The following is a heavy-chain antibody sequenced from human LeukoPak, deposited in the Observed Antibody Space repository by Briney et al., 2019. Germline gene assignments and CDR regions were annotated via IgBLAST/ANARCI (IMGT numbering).Heavy chain of an antibody. CDR1: GGSISSYY. CDR3: ARAGYDFLSVGMDV. V-gene: IGHV4-59*01. CDR2: IYYSGST. Sequence: SETLSLTCTVSGGSISSYYWSWIRQPPGKGLEWIGYIYYSGSTNYNPSLKSRVTISVDTSKNQFSLKLSSVTAADTAVYYCARAGYDFLSVGMDVWGQGTTVTVSS. J-gene: IGHJ6*02. D-gene: IGHD3-3*01.